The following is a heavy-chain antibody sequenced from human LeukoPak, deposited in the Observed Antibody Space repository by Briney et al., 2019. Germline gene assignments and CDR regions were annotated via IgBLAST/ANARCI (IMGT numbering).Heavy chain of an antibody. CDR3: ARSGRGVDSFYFFMDV. J-gene: IGHJ6*03. CDR2: IKQDGSEKQDGSEK. CDR1: GFTFSQNW. D-gene: IGHD3-10*01. Sequence: GSLRLSCAASGFTFSQNWISWVRNAQGKGRERVANIKQDGSEKQDGSEKNYVESVKGRITISRDNAKNLQYLQMNSLNAEDTAVYYFARSGRGVDSFYFFMDVWGKGTTVSVSS. V-gene: IGHV3-7*01.